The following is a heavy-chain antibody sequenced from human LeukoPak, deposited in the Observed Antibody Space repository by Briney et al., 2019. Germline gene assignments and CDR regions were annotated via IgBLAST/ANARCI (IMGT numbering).Heavy chain of an antibody. D-gene: IGHD2-8*01. Sequence: GGSQRLSCAASGFTFSDYYMHWVRQAPGQGLMWVSQIKGDATYTRIVDSVKGRFTVSRDNARNTLYLQMNSLRVEDTAVYFCVRGTNGWNGVDFWGQGTLVTVSS. J-gene: IGHJ4*02. CDR3: VRGTNGWNGVDF. CDR2: IKGDATYT. CDR1: GFTFSDYY. V-gene: IGHV3-74*01.